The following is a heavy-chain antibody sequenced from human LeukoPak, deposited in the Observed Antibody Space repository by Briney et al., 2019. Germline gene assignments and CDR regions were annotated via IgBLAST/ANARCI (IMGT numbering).Heavy chain of an antibody. D-gene: IGHD6-13*01. V-gene: IGHV1-2*06. CDR2: INPNSGGT. CDR3: ARRIAAAGHFDY. CDR1: GYTFTGYY. Sequence: ASMKVSCKASGYTFTGYYLYWVRQAPGQGLEWMGRINPNSGGTNYAQKFQGRVTMTRDMSISTAYMELSSLRSDDTAMFYRARRIAAAGHFDYWGQGTLVTVSS. J-gene: IGHJ4*02.